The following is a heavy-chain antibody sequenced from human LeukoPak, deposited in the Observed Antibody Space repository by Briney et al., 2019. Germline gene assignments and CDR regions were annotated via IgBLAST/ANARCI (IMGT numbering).Heavy chain of an antibody. CDR2: INSDGSIA. D-gene: IGHD5-18*01. CDR3: ARDLAYSRLDY. Sequence: GGSLRLSCAASGFTFTTYWMHWVRQAPGKGLVWVSHINSDGSIASYADSVKGRFTTSRDNAENSLYLQMNSLRVEDTAFYYCARDLAYSRLDYWGQGMLVTVSS. CDR1: GFTFTTYW. V-gene: IGHV3-74*01. J-gene: IGHJ4*02.